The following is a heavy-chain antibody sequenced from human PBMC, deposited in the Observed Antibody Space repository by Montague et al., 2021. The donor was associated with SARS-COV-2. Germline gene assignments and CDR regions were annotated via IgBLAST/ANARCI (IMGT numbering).Heavy chain of an antibody. J-gene: IGHJ4*02. Sequence: SETLSLTCTVSGDSITSSFWTWVRQPPGKGLEWIGYIYYGGSTNYTPSLKSRVTMSVDTSKNQFSLKLSSVTAADTAVYYCARGAFGCVIDHWGQGTLVTVSS. D-gene: IGHD3-16*01. V-gene: IGHV4-59*12. CDR2: IYYGGST. CDR3: ARGAFGCVIDH. CDR1: GDSITSSF.